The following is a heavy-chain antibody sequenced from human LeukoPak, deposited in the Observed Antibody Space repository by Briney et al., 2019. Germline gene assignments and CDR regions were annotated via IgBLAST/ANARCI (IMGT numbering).Heavy chain of an antibody. CDR1: GFTLSNYG. Sequence: PGGSLRLSCATSGFTLSNYGMSWFRQAPGKGLEWLAIIKQDGSEKYYVDSVKGRFTISRDNAKTSLYLQIHSLTAEDTALYYCATDKAPYGAGSYWLWGQGTLVTVSS. CDR2: IKQDGSEK. D-gene: IGHD3-10*01. CDR3: ATDKAPYGAGSYWL. V-gene: IGHV3-7*05. J-gene: IGHJ4*02.